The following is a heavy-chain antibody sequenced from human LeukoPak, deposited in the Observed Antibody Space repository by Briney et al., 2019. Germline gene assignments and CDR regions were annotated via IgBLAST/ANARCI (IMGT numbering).Heavy chain of an antibody. J-gene: IGHJ4*02. Sequence: LVKVSCKASGGTFSSYAISWVRQAPGQGLEWMGGIIPIFGTANYAQKFQGRVTITTDESTSTAYMELSSLRSEDTAVYYCAWSGYDRGYYFDYWGQGTLVTVSS. CDR3: AWSGYDRGYYFDY. V-gene: IGHV1-69*05. D-gene: IGHD5-12*01. CDR2: IIPIFGTA. CDR1: GGTFSSYA.